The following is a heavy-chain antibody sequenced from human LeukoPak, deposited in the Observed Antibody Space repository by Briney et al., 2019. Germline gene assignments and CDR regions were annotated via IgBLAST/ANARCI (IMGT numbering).Heavy chain of an antibody. CDR2: ISAYNGNT. V-gene: IGHV1-18*01. CDR3: VGIFGVVHIAFDI. CDR1: GYTFTSYG. Sequence: GASVKVSCKASGYTFTSYGISWVRQAPGQGLEWMGWISAYNGNTNYAQKLQGRVTMSTDTSTSTAYMELRSLRSEDTAVYYCVGIFGVVHIAFDIWGQGTMVTVSS. D-gene: IGHD3-3*01. J-gene: IGHJ3*02.